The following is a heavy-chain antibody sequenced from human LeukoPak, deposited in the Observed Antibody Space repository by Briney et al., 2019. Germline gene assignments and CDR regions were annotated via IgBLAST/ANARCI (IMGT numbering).Heavy chain of an antibody. CDR2: INSDGSST. CDR1: GFTFSSYE. Sequence: GSLRLSCAASGFTFSSYEMNWVRQAPGKGLVWVSRINSDGSSTNYADSVRGRFTISRDNAKNTVYLQMNSLRAEDTALYYCTRDVGSGWVHFDYWGQGTLVTVSS. J-gene: IGHJ4*02. CDR3: TRDVGSGWVHFDY. D-gene: IGHD6-19*01. V-gene: IGHV3-74*01.